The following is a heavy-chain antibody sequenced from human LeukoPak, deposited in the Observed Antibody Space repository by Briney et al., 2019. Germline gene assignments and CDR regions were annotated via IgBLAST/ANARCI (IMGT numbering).Heavy chain of an antibody. CDR2: INHSGSS. D-gene: IGHD6-19*01. V-gene: IGHV4-34*01. J-gene: IGHJ4*02. Sequence: SETLSLTCAVSGGSFSGYFWSWIRQPPGKGLEWIGDINHSGSSNYNPSLKSRVTISGDTAKNQFSLKVSSVTAADTAVYYCARDRYSSGWHWDDYWGQGTLVTVSS. CDR3: ARDRYSSGWHWDDY. CDR1: GGSFSGYF.